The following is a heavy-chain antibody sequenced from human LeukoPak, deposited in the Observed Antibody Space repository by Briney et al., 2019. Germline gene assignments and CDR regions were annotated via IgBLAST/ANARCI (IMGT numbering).Heavy chain of an antibody. CDR2: INPNSGGT. V-gene: IGHV1-2*02. J-gene: IGHJ4*02. Sequence: ASVKVSCKASGYTFTSYDINWVRQAPGQGLEWMGWINPNSGGTNYAQKFQGRVTMTRDTSISTAYMELSRLRSDDTAVYYCAREGYYDSSGYYPFDYWGQGTLVTVSS. CDR1: GYTFTSYD. CDR3: AREGYYDSSGYYPFDY. D-gene: IGHD3-22*01.